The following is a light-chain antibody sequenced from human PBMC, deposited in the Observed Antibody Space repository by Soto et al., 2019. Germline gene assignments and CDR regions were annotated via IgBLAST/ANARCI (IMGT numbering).Light chain of an antibody. Sequence: QSALTQPPSASGSPGQSVTISCTGTSSDVGGYTYVSWFQQHPGKAPKLIIHEVNQRPSGVPDRFSGSKSGNTASLTVSGLQADDEGTYYCSSYGGYNNVVFGTGTKVTVL. CDR3: SSYGGYNNVV. CDR1: SSDVGGYTY. V-gene: IGLV2-8*01. CDR2: EVN. J-gene: IGLJ1*01.